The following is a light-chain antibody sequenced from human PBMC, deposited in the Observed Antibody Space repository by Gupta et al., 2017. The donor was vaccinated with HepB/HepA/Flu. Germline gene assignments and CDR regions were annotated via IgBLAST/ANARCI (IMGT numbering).Light chain of an antibody. CDR2: EAS. J-gene: IGKJ1*01. CDR3: PQLQT. V-gene: IGKV1-9*01. Sequence: DIQLTQSPSFLSASVGDRVTITCRASQGISSYLAWDQQKPGKAPKLLIYEASTLQSGVPTRFSGGCSGTEFTLTTRSLETDDCETYYGPQLQTFGEGTKVEIK. CDR1: QGISSY.